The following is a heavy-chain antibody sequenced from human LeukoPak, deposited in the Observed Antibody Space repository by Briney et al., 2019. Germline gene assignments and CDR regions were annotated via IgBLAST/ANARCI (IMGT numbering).Heavy chain of an antibody. Sequence: GDSLTLSCAASGFNFSSYSMNWVRHAPGKGLECVSSISSSSSYIYYADSVKGRLTISRDNAKNSLYLQMNSLRAEDTAVYYCARGGTTVVNRYSFDYWGQGTLVTVSS. J-gene: IGHJ4*02. CDR2: ISSSSSYI. D-gene: IGHD4-23*01. V-gene: IGHV3-21*01. CDR3: ARGGTTVVNRYSFDY. CDR1: GFNFSSYS.